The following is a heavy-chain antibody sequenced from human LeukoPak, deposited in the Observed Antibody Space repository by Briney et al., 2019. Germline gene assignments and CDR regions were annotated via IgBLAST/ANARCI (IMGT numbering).Heavy chain of an antibody. CDR2: INPSGGST. Sequence: ASVKVSCKASGYTFTSYYMHWVRQAPEQGLEWMGIINPSGGSTSYAQKFQGRVTMTRDMSTSTVYMELSSLRSEDTAVYYCASQMIVAPKGAFDIWGQGTMVTVSS. D-gene: IGHD3-22*01. V-gene: IGHV1-46*01. CDR3: ASQMIVAPKGAFDI. CDR1: GYTFTSYY. J-gene: IGHJ3*02.